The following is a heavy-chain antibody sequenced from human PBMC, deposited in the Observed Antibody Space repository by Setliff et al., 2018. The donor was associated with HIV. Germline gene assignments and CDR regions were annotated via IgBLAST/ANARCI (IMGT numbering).Heavy chain of an antibody. Sequence: GGSLRLSCAASGFTFSDSVMHWVRQPPGKGLEWVAAISVDGSGKFYADSVKGRFTISRDNSRNTLYLQMNSLRAEDTAMYYCTRNIGSGTYWGSWYYMDVWGKGTTVTVSS. CDR1: GFTFSDSV. CDR2: ISVDGSGK. D-gene: IGHD1-26*01. J-gene: IGHJ6*03. CDR3: TRNIGSGTYWGSWYYMDV. V-gene: IGHV3-30*07.